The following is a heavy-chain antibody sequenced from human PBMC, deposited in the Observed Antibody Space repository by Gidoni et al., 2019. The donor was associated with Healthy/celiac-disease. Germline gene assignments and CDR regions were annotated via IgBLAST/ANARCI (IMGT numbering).Heavy chain of an antibody. D-gene: IGHD3-10*01. CDR2: ISGSGGST. J-gene: IGHJ5*02. CDR3: ANTHVDMVRGPTWFDP. CDR1: GFTFSSYA. V-gene: IGHV3-23*01. Sequence: EVQLLESGGGLVQPGGSLRLSCAASGFTFSSYAMSWVRQAPGKGLEWVSAISGSGGSTYYADSVKGRFTISRDNSKNTLYLQMNSLRAEDTAVYYCANTHVDMVRGPTWFDPWGQGTLVTVSS.